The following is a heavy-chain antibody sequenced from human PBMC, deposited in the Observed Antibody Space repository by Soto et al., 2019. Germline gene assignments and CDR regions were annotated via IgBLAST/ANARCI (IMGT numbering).Heavy chain of an antibody. CDR1: GFSLSTSGVG. J-gene: IGHJ4*02. V-gene: IGHV2-5*02. CDR2: IYWDDDK. Sequence: QITLKESGPPLVKPTQTLTLTCTFSGFSLSTSGVGVGWIRQPPGKALKCLALIYWDDDKRYSPSLKSRLTITKDTSKNQVVLTMTNMDPVDTATYYCAHIPSTAAAGFFDYWGQGTLVTVSS. D-gene: IGHD6-13*01. CDR3: AHIPSTAAAGFFDY.